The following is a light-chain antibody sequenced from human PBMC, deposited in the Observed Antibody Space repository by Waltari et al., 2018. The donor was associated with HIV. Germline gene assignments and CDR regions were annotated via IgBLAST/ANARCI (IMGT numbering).Light chain of an antibody. V-gene: IGLV1-40*01. Sequence: QSVLTQPPSVSGAPGQRVTISCTGSSSNIGAGYDVHWYQQLPGTAPKLLIYGSTNRPSGVPDRFSGSKSGTSASLAITGRQAEDEADYYCQSYDSSLSGFFYVFGSGTKVTVL. J-gene: IGLJ1*01. CDR1: SSNIGAGYD. CDR2: GST. CDR3: QSYDSSLSGFFYV.